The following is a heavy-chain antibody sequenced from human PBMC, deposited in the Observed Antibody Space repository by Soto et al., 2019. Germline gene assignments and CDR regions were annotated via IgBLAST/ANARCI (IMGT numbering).Heavy chain of an antibody. Sequence: SETLSLTCTVSGGSISSGAYCWSWIRQHPGKGLEWIGCILYSGSTYYNPSLKSRVTISIDTSKNQFSLNLNSVTAADTAVYYCARGVAAWGQGTLVTVSS. V-gene: IGHV4-31*03. CDR2: ILYSGST. D-gene: IGHD3-10*01. CDR3: ARGVAA. CDR1: GGSISSGAYC. J-gene: IGHJ5*02.